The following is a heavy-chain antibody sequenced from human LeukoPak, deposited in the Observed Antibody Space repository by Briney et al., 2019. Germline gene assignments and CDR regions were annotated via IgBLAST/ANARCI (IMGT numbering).Heavy chain of an antibody. V-gene: IGHV3-74*01. J-gene: IGHJ4*02. CDR2: INSDGSST. CDR1: GFTFSSYW. Sequence: TGGSLRLSCAASGFTFSSYWMHWVRQAPGKGLVWVSRINSDGSSTSYADSVKGRFTTSRDNAKNTLYLQMNSLRAEDTAVYYCARDRIAVAGPIDYWGQGTLVTVSS. D-gene: IGHD6-19*01. CDR3: ARDRIAVAGPIDY.